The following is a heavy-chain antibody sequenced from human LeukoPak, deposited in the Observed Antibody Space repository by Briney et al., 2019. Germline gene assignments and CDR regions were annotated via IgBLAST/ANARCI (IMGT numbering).Heavy chain of an antibody. J-gene: IGHJ6*02. D-gene: IGHD2-2*02. Sequence: SETLSLTCTVSGGSISSDDYYWSWIRQPPEKGLEWIGHIYYSGSTYYNASPRSRITVSVDTSKNQFSLKLSSVTAADTAVYFCARGTRYCTNTSCYKTAMDVWGQGSTVTVSS. CDR3: ARGTRYCTNTSCYKTAMDV. CDR2: IYYSGST. CDR1: GGSISSDDYY. V-gene: IGHV4-30-4*01.